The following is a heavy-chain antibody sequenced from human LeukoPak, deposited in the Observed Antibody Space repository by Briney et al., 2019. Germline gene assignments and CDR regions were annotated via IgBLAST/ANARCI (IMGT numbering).Heavy chain of an antibody. J-gene: IGHJ4*02. CDR3: ARGRKIYSNSDFDY. D-gene: IGHD4-11*01. V-gene: IGHV3-21*01. CDR1: GFTFSSYS. Sequence: NPGGSLRLSCAASGFTFSSYSMNWVRQAPGKGLEWVSSISSSSSYIYYADSVKGRFTISRDNAKNSLYLQMNSLRAEDTAVYYCARGRKIYSNSDFDYWGQGTLVTVSS. CDR2: ISSSSSYI.